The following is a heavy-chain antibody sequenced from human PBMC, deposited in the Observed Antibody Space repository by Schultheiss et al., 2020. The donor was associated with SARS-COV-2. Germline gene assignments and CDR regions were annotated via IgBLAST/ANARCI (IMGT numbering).Heavy chain of an antibody. J-gene: IGHJ4*02. CDR1: GGSFSGYY. CDR2: INHSGST. CDR3: ARGLVAVAGRRAPFDY. Sequence: GSLRLSCAVYGGSFSGYYWSWIRQPPGKGLEWIGEINHSGSTNYNPSLKTRVTTSVDTSKNQFSLKLSSVTAADTAVYYCARGLVAVAGRRAPFDYWGQGTLVTVSS. V-gene: IGHV4-34*01. D-gene: IGHD6-19*01.